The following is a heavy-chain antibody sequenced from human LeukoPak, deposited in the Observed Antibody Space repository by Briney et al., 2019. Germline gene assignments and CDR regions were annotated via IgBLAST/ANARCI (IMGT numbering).Heavy chain of an antibody. D-gene: IGHD5-12*01. J-gene: IGHJ4*02. V-gene: IGHV3-23*01. CDR3: ATLPEWLRFASGWIDY. CDR1: RFTFSSYA. CDR2: ISGSGETT. Sequence: GGSLRLSCAASRFTFSSYALSWVRQAPGKGLEWVSVISGSGETTYYADPVKGRFTISRDNSKNTLYLQMNSLRAEDTAVYYCATLPEWLRFASGWIDYWGQGTLVTVSS.